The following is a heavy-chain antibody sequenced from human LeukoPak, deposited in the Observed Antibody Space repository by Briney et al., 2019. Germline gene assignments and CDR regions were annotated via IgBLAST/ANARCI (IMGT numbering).Heavy chain of an antibody. CDR2: INPNSGGT. V-gene: IGHV1-2*02. CDR1: GYTFTGYY. Sequence: ASVKVSCKASGYTFTGYYMHWVRQAPGQGLEWMGWINPNSGGTNYAQKFQGRVTMTRDTSISTAYMELSRLRSDDTAVYYCAREGPSDYSGNSAGGAFDIWGQGTMVTVSS. J-gene: IGHJ3*02. D-gene: IGHD4-23*01. CDR3: AREGPSDYSGNSAGGAFDI.